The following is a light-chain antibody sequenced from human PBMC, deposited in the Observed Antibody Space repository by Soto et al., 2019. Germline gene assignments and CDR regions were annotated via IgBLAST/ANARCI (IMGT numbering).Light chain of an antibody. V-gene: IGLV1-40*01. J-gene: IGLJ1*01. CDR1: SSNIGAGYD. CDR3: QSYDSSLSGKV. CDR2: GNS. Sequence: QSALTQPPSVSGVPGQRVTISCTGSSSNIGAGYDVHWYQQLPGTAPKLLIYGNSNRPSGVPDRFSGSKSGTSASLAITGLQAEDEADYYCQSYDSSLSGKVFGTGTKVTVL.